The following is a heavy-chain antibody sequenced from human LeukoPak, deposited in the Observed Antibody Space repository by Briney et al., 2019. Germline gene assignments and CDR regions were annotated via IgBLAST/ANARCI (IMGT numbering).Heavy chain of an antibody. D-gene: IGHD5-12*01. V-gene: IGHV3-48*03. CDR3: VSRAYRGEFDI. Sequence: GGSLRLSCAASGFTFSSYEMNWVRQAPGKGLEWVSYISSSGSTIDYADSVKGRFTISRDNATNSLYLQMNSLRAEDTAVYYCVSRAYRGEFDIWGQGTMVTVSS. J-gene: IGHJ3*02. CDR2: ISSSGSTI. CDR1: GFTFSSYE.